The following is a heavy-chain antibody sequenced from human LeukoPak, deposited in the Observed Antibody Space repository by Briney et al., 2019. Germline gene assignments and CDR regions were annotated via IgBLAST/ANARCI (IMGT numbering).Heavy chain of an antibody. J-gene: IGHJ2*01. CDR3: AREGYGGNSGRYFDL. D-gene: IGHD4-23*01. Sequence: SETLSLTCTVSGGSISSYYWSWIRQPPGKGLEWIGYIYYSGSTNYNPSLKSRVTISVDTSKNQFSLKLSSVTAADTAVYYCAREGYGGNSGRYFDLWGRGTLVTVSS. CDR2: IYYSGST. CDR1: GGSISSYY. V-gene: IGHV4-59*01.